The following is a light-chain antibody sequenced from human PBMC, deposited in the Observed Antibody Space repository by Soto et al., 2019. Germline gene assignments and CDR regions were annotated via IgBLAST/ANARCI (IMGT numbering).Light chain of an antibody. Sequence: DIQMTQSPSTLSASVGDRVTITCRASQSISSWLAGCQEKGGKAPKLLIYKASRLEIGVPSRFSGSGSGTEFTLTISSLQPDDFATYYCQLYNPYSSWTFGQGTKVDI. CDR3: QLYNPYSSWT. V-gene: IGKV1-5*03. J-gene: IGKJ1*01. CDR2: KAS. CDR1: QSISSW.